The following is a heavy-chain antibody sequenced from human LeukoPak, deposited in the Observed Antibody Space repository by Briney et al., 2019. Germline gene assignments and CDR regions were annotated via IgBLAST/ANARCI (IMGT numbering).Heavy chain of an antibody. CDR1: GFTFSSYW. CDR3: ARDQRYCSSSSCPWEPFDY. V-gene: IGHV3-7*05. CDR2: IKQDGSEK. J-gene: IGHJ4*02. D-gene: IGHD2-2*01. Sequence: GGSLRLSCAASGFTFSSYWMSWVRQAPGKGLEWVANIKQDGSEKYYVDSVKGRFTISRDNAKNSLYLQMNSLRAEDTAVYFCARDQRYCSSSSCPWEPFDYWGQGTLVTVSS.